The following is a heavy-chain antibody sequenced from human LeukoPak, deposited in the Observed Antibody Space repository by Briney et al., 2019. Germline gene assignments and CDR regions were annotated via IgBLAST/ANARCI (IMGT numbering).Heavy chain of an antibody. CDR3: ARRGLYYYDSSDY. J-gene: IGHJ4*02. D-gene: IGHD3-22*01. CDR2: IYYSGST. Sequence: SETLSLTCTVSGGSISSSSYYWGWIRQPPGKGLEWIGSIYYSGSTYYNPSLKSRVTVSVDTSKNQFSLKLSSVTAADTAVYYCARRGLYYYDSSDYWGQGTLVTVSS. V-gene: IGHV4-39*01. CDR1: GGSISSSSYY.